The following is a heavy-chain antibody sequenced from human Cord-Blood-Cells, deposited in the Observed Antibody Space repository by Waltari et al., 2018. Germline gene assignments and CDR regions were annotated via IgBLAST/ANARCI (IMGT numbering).Heavy chain of an antibody. Sequence: QVQLVQSGAEVKKPGASVKVSCKASGYTFTGYYMHWVRQAPGQGLEWMGWITPVSGGTNYAQKFQGRVTMTRDTSISTAYMELSRLRSDDTAVYYCARGETGDDAFDIWGQGTMVTVSS. CDR2: ITPVSGGT. CDR3: ARGETGDDAFDI. V-gene: IGHV1-2*02. J-gene: IGHJ3*02. CDR1: GYTFTGYY. D-gene: IGHD7-27*01.